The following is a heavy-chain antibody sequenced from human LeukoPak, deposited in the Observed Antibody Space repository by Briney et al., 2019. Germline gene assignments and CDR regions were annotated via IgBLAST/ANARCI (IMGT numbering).Heavy chain of an antibody. V-gene: IGHV1-69*05. CDR2: IIPIFGTA. CDR1: GYTFTSYY. CDR3: ARGTNQLYFDY. J-gene: IGHJ4*02. D-gene: IGHD1-14*01. Sequence: SVKVSCKASGYTFTSYYMHWVRQAPGQGLEWMGGIIPIFGTANYAQKFQGRVTITTDESTSTAYMELSSLRSEDTAVYYCARGTNQLYFDYWGQGTLVTVSS.